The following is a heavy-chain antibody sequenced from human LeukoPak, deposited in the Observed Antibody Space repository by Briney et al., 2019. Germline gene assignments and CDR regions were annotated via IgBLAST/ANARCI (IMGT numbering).Heavy chain of an antibody. J-gene: IGHJ4*02. D-gene: IGHD5-18*01. Sequence: SETLSPTCTVSIGSIGNYYWTWIRQPPGKGLEWIGFVYYTGATNYNPSLRGRVTISLDTSKNQFSLQLNSVTAADTAVYYCARAGYSYGTGYYFDYWGQGTLVTVSS. V-gene: IGHV4-59*01. CDR1: IGSIGNYY. CDR3: ARAGYSYGTGYYFDY. CDR2: VYYTGAT.